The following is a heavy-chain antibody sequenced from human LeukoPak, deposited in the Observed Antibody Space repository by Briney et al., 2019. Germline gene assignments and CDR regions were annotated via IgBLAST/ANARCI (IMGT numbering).Heavy chain of an antibody. V-gene: IGHV3-23*01. CDR2: ISGSGGST. CDR1: GFTFSSYA. J-gene: IGHJ4*02. D-gene: IGHD5-12*01. Sequence: PGGSLRLSCAASGFTFSSYAMSWVRQAPGKGLEWVSAISGSGGSTYYADSVKGRLTISRDNSKNTLYLQMNSLRAEDTAVYYCARSPDIVATIFDYWGQGTLVTVSS. CDR3: ARSPDIVATIFDY.